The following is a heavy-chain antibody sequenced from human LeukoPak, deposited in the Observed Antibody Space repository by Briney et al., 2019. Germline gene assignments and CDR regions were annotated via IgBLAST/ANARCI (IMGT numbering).Heavy chain of an antibody. CDR3: ARGLRAAAGKAFDY. J-gene: IGHJ4*02. Sequence: SQTLSLTCAISGDSLSSNGATWNWIRQSPSRGLEWLGRTYYRSKWDSDYAVSVKGRIIVNADTSKNQFSLQVNSVTPEDTAVYYCARGLRAAAGKAFDYWGQGTLVTVSS. D-gene: IGHD6-13*01. V-gene: IGHV6-1*01. CDR1: GDSLSSNGAT. CDR2: TYYRSKWDS.